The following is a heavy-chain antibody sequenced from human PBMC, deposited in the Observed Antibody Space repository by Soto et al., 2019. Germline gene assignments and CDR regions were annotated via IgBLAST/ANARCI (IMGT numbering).Heavy chain of an antibody. Sequence: QLQLQESGSGLVKPSQTLSLTCAVSGGSINSGGYSWSWIRLPLGKGLEWIGYIYHNGATQYIPSLKSRVTISVDRSKNQFSLKLSSVTAADTAVYYCARVHHFGVIEDWGPGTRVTVSS. J-gene: IGHJ4*02. V-gene: IGHV4-30-2*01. D-gene: IGHD3-3*01. CDR1: GGSINSGGYS. CDR2: IYHNGAT. CDR3: ARVHHFGVIED.